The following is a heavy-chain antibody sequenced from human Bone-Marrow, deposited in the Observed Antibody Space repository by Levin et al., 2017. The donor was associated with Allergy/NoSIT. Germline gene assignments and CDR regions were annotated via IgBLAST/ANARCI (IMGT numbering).Heavy chain of an antibody. V-gene: IGHV1-18*01. D-gene: IGHD1/OR15-1a*01. J-gene: IGHJ4*02. CDR3: ARVEDQYGTGSYNNGLLH. Sequence: ASVKVSCQTSGYNFRTYAVTWVRQAPGQGLEWMGWINVYNDQTRYAQKFQDRVTLTTDTSTATAYLELKSLRSDDTAVYYCARVEDQYGTGSYNNGLLHWGQGTLVTVSS. CDR1: GYNFRTYA. CDR2: INVYNDQT.